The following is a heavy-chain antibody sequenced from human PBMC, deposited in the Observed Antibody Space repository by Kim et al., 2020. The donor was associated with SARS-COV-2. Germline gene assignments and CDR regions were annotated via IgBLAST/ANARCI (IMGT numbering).Heavy chain of an antibody. V-gene: IGHV4-39*01. J-gene: IGHJ6*02. D-gene: IGHD3-3*01. Sequence: LKSRVTISVDTSKNQFSLKLSSVTAADTAVYYCAIRGRDDFYYYYGMDVWGQGTTVTVSS. CDR3: AIRGRDDFYYYYGMDV.